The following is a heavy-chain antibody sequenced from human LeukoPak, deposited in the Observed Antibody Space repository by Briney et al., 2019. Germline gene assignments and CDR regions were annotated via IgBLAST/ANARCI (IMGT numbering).Heavy chain of an antibody. V-gene: IGHV3-23*01. CDR2: ISNNGGYT. D-gene: IGHD2-15*01. CDR1: GFTSSSSA. J-gene: IGHJ4*02. CDR3: AKQLGYCSDGSCYFPY. Sequence: PGGSLRLSCAASGFTSSSSAMSWVRQAPGKGLEWVSAISNNGGYTYYADSVQGWFTISRDNSKSTLCLQMNSLRAEDTAVYYCAKQLGYCSDGSCYFPYWGQGTLVTVSS.